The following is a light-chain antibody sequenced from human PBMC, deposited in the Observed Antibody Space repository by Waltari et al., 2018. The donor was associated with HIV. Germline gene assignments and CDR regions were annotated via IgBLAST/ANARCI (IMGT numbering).Light chain of an antibody. J-gene: IGLJ2*01. CDR2: EVS. CDR1: SSDVGGYNL. Sequence: QSALTQPASVSGSPGQSITISCTGTSSDVGGYNLVSWYQQHPAKAPKLMIYEVSKRPSGVSNRFSGSKSGNTASLTSSGLQAEDEADYYCCAYAGSTTYVIFGGGTKLTGL. CDR3: CAYAGSTTYVI. V-gene: IGLV2-23*02.